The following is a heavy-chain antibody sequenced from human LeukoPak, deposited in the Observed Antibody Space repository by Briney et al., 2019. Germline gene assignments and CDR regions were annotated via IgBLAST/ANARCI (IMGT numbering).Heavy chain of an antibody. CDR3: ARVAYYDFWSGLIPHTYYMDV. J-gene: IGHJ6*03. V-gene: IGHV3-48*01. CDR2: ISAYNVI. Sequence: GGSLRLSCVGSGFSFSSHSMKWVRQAPGKGLEWISYISAYNVIYYADSVKGRFTVSRDNAKNSLFLQMNSLRAEDTAIYYCARVAYYDFWSGLIPHTYYMDVWGKGTTVIVS. CDR1: GFSFSSHS. D-gene: IGHD3-3*01.